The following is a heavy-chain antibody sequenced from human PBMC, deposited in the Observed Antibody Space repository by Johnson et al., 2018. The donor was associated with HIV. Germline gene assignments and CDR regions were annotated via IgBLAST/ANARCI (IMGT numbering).Heavy chain of an antibody. D-gene: IGHD1-26*01. CDR3: ARESKWESRTPHAFDI. CDR2: IRYAGSSK. CDR1: GFTFFSYG. Sequence: QVQLVESGGGVVQPGRSLRLSCVASGFTFFSYGMHWVRPAPGKGLAWVAFIRYAGSSKYYAASVKGRFTVSRDKSKNTLYLQMKSLRPEDTAVYYCARESKWESRTPHAFDIWGQGTMVTVSS. J-gene: IGHJ3*02. V-gene: IGHV3-33*08.